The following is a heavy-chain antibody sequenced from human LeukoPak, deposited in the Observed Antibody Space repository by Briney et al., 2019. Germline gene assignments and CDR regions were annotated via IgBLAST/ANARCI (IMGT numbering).Heavy chain of an antibody. Sequence: GGSLRLSCAASGFTFSSYAMSWVRQAPGKGLEWVSAISGSGGSTYYADSVKGRFTISRDNSKNTLYLQMNSLQTEDTAVYYCAKDRGDYPPYFDYWGQGTLVTVSS. CDR2: ISGSGGST. V-gene: IGHV3-23*01. CDR1: GFTFSSYA. CDR3: AKDRGDYPPYFDY. J-gene: IGHJ4*02. D-gene: IGHD2-21*02.